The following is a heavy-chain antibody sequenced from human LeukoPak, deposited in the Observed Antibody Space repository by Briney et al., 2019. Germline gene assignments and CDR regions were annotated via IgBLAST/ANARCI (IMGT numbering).Heavy chain of an antibody. CDR2: MNPRTGAT. CDR3: AKGAIFGVAPRGYGLDV. J-gene: IGHJ6*02. D-gene: IGHD3-3*01. Sequence: GASVKVSCKTSGYPFTIFDINWVRQAPGQGLEFMGWMNPRTGATVYAQKFQGRVTLTRDASIGTAYMDLSRLTSEDTAVYYCAKGAIFGVAPRGYGLDVWGQGTTVTVSS. V-gene: IGHV1-8*01. CDR1: GYPFTIFD.